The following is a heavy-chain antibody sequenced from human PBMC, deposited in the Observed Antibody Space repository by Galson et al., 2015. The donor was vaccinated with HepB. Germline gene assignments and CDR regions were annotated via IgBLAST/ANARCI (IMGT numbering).Heavy chain of an antibody. V-gene: IGHV3-11*03. CDR2: ISSSSSYT. Sequence: SLRLSCAASGFTFSDYYMSWIRQAPGKGLEWVSYISSSSSYTNYADSVKGRFTISRDNAKNSLYLQMNSLRAEDTAVYYCARHYGSGSYLDDAFDIWGQGTMVTVSS. CDR1: GFTFSDYY. CDR3: ARHYGSGSYLDDAFDI. J-gene: IGHJ3*02. D-gene: IGHD3-10*01.